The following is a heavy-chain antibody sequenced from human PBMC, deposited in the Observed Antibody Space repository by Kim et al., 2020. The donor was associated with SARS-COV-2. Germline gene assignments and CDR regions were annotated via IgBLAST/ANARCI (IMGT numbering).Heavy chain of an antibody. Sequence: SETLSLTCAVYGGSFSGYYWNWIRQPPGKGLEWIGEINHSGSTNYNPALKSRVTITVDTSKNQFSLKLSSVTAADTAVYYCARAKRWLQPFDYWGQGTLVTVSS. CDR2: INHSGST. J-gene: IGHJ4*02. CDR3: ARAKRWLQPFDY. V-gene: IGHV4-34*01. D-gene: IGHD5-12*01. CDR1: GGSFSGYY.